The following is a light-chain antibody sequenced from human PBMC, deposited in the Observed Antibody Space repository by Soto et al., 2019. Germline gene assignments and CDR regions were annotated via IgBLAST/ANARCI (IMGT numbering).Light chain of an antibody. V-gene: IGKV3-15*01. Sequence: EIVMTQSPATLSVSPGERVTLSCRASQSVSSNLAWYQQKPGQAPRLLIYGASNRATGIPARFSDSGSGTEFTLTISSLQSEDFGVYYCQQYNNWPPLTFGGGTKVEIK. CDR1: QSVSSN. CDR3: QQYNNWPPLT. CDR2: GAS. J-gene: IGKJ4*01.